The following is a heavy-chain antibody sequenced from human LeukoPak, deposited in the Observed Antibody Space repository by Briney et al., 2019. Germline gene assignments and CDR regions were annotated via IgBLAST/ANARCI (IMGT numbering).Heavy chain of an antibody. J-gene: IGHJ3*02. V-gene: IGHV3-23*01. Sequence: GGSLRLSCAASGFTFSSYAMSWVRQAPGKGLEWVSAISGSGGSTYYADSVKGRFTISRDNSKNTLYLQMNSLRAEDTAVYYCARRIVVGDAFDIWGQGTMVTVSS. CDR1: GFTFSSYA. CDR3: ARRIVVGDAFDI. CDR2: ISGSGGST. D-gene: IGHD3-22*01.